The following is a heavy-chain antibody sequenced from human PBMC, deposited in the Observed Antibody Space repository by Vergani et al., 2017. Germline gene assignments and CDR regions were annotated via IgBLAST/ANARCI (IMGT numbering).Heavy chain of an antibody. D-gene: IGHD3-22*01. CDR3: ARDLDYYDSSGYPWDWFDP. CDR1: GYTFTSYG. J-gene: IGHJ5*02. CDR2: ISAYNGNT. V-gene: IGHV1-18*01. Sequence: QVQLVQSGAEVKKPGASVKVSCKASGYTFTSYGISWVRQAPGQGLEWMGWISAYNGNTNYAQKLQGRVTMTTDTSTSTAYMELRSRRSDDTAVYYCARDLDYYDSSGYPWDWFDPWGQGTLVTVSS.